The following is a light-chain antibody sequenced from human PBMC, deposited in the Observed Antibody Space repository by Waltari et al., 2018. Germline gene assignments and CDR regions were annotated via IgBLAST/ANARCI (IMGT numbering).Light chain of an antibody. Sequence: EIVLTQSPASLSLSPGESASLSCRASQSVNTYLAWYQQKPGQPPRLLIYDASTRATGVPARFVGSGSGTDFTLTITRLEPEDFAVDYCQERSNWPGGSFGGGTKVETK. CDR3: QERSNWPGGS. J-gene: IGKJ4*01. CDR1: QSVNTY. CDR2: DAS. V-gene: IGKV3-11*01.